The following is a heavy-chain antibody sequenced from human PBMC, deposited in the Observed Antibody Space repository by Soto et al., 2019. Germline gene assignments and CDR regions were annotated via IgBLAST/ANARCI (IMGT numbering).Heavy chain of an antibody. CDR3: ARARATIAAAAIFAC. CDR1: GCSISPSNW. D-gene: IGHD6-13*01. CDR2: VYRTGST. Sequence: SETLSVTCAVTGCSISPSNWWSWVRQPPGKGLEWIGEVYRTGSTNYNPSLESRLTISVDKSKNQFSLKLTSVTAADTAVYYCARARATIAAAAIFACWGQGTLVT. J-gene: IGHJ4*02. V-gene: IGHV4-4*02.